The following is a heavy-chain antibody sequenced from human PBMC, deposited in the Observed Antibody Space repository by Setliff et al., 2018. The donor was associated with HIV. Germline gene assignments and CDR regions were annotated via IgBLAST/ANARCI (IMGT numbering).Heavy chain of an antibody. V-gene: IGHV3-23*01. D-gene: IGHD3-22*01. J-gene: IGHJ3*01. CDR2: IQSSGIT. CDR1: GFTFSSSA. Sequence: GESLKISCAASGFTFSSSAMSWVRQAPGKGLEWVSLIQSSGITYYADSVKGRFTISRDNSNNTPSLQMSSLRAEDTALYYCAKLDYYDTSGSWARKVAIDFWGRGTMVTVSS. CDR3: AKLDYYDTSGSWARKVAIDF.